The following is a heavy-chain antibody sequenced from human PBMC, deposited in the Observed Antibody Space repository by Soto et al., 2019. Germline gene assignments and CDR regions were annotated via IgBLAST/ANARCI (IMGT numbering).Heavy chain of an antibody. CDR1: GYTFTSYA. CDR2: INAGNGNT. J-gene: IGHJ4*02. CDR3: ATRSGSSTPFDY. V-gene: IGHV1-3*01. D-gene: IGHD1-26*01. Sequence: ASVKVSCKASGYTFTSYAMHWVRQAPGQRLEWMGWINAGNGNTKYSQKFQGRVTITRDTSASTAYMELSSLRSEDTAVYYCATRSGSSTPFDYWGQGTLVTVSS.